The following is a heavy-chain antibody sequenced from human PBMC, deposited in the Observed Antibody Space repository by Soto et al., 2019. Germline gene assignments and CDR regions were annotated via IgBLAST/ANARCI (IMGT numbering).Heavy chain of an antibody. J-gene: IGHJ5*02. V-gene: IGHV1-69*04. D-gene: IGHD6-13*01. CDR1: GGTFSSYT. CDR2: IIPILGIA. Sequence: ASVKVSCKASGGTFSSYTISWVRQAPGQGLEWMGRIIPILGIANYAQKFQGRVTITADKSTSTAYMELSSLRSEDTAVYYCARDFRIAAAGSPTHNWFDPWGQGTLVTVSS. CDR3: ARDFRIAAAGSPTHNWFDP.